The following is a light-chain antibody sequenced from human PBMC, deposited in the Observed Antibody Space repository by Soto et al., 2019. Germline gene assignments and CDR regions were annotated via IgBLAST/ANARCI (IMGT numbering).Light chain of an antibody. J-gene: IGKJ4*01. CDR3: QQFETSPVT. V-gene: IGKV3-20*01. CDR2: GAS. Sequence: EIVLTQSPGTLSLSPGERAALSCRASQSVSNSYLAWFQQKPGQAPRLLIYGASSRATGIPDRFSGSGSGTDFTLTINRLAPEDFAVYYCQQFETSPVTFGGGTKVEIK. CDR1: QSVSNSY.